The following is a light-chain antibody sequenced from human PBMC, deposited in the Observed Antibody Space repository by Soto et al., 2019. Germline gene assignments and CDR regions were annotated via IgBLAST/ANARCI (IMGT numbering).Light chain of an antibody. CDR1: HSVSDN. CDR3: QQYNNWPPWT. J-gene: IGKJ1*01. V-gene: IGKV3-15*01. CDR2: GAS. Sequence: EIVMTQSPATLSVSPGERVTLFCRASHSVSDNLAWYQQKPGQAPRLLVYGASTRATGIPVRFSGSGSGTEFALTIASLQSEDFAVYYCQQYNNWPPWTFGQGTKVDIK.